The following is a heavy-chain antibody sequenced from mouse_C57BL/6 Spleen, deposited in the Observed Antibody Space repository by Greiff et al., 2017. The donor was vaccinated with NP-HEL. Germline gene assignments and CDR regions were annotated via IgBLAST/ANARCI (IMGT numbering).Heavy chain of an antibody. J-gene: IGHJ2*01. Sequence: VQLQEPGAELVRPGSSVKLSCKASGYTFTSYWMHWVKQRPIQGLEWIGNIDPSDSETHYNQKFKDKATLTVDKSSSTAYMQLSSLTSEDSAVYSSACEVHYYGSRFDYWGQGTTLTVSS. V-gene: IGHV1-52*01. CDR1: GYTFTSYW. CDR3: ACEVHYYGSRFDY. D-gene: IGHD1-1*01. CDR2: IDPSDSET.